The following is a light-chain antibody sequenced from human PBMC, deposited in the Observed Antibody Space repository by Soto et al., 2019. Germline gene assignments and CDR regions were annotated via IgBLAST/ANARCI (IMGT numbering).Light chain of an antibody. Sequence: QSVLTQPPSVPGAPGQRVTISCTGSSSNIGAGYDVQWYQQLPGTAPKLLMYGNSNRPSGVPDRFSGSKSGTSASLAITGLQAEDEADYYCQSYDSSLTALYVFGIGTKVTVL. CDR2: GNS. CDR3: QSYDSSLTALYV. J-gene: IGLJ1*01. V-gene: IGLV1-40*01. CDR1: SSNIGAGYD.